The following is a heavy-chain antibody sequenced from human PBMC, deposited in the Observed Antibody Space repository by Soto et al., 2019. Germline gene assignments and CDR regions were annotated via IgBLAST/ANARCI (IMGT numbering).Heavy chain of an antibody. CDR2: IYYSGTA. Sequence: QVQLQESGPGLVKPSQTLSLTCSFSGDSISSNDFYWSWIRQPPGKGLEWIGYIYYSGTAYYSPSLKSRVTISLDTSKHQFSLNLSSVTAADTAVYYCAASIVGAFDYWGQGTLVTVSS. V-gene: IGHV4-30-4*01. D-gene: IGHD1-26*01. CDR3: AASIVGAFDY. J-gene: IGHJ4*02. CDR1: GDSISSNDFY.